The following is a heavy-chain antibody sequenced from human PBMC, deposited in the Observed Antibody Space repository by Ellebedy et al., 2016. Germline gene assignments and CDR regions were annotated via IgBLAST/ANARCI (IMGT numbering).Heavy chain of an antibody. CDR3: AGGGGWLIDF. CDR2: ISGSGGST. V-gene: IGHV3-23*01. Sequence: GESLKISCAASGFTFNNFAMGWVRQAPGKGLEWVSAISGSGGSTYYADSVKGRFTISRDNSKNTLYLQMNSLRVEDTAVYYCAGGGGWLIDFWGQGTLVTVSS. D-gene: IGHD6-19*01. J-gene: IGHJ4*02. CDR1: GFTFNNFA.